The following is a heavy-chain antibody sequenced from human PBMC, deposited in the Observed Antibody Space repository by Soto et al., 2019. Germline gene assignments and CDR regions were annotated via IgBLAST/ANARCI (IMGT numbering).Heavy chain of an antibody. CDR2: ISGSGGST. Sequence: VGSLRLSCAASGFTFSSYAMSWVRQAPGKGLEWVSAISGSGGSTYYADSVKGRFTISRDNSKNTLYLQMNSLRAEDTAVYYCAKPYGDYYYYGMDVWGQGTTVTVSS. CDR1: GFTFSSYA. CDR3: AKPYGDYYYYGMDV. D-gene: IGHD4-17*01. J-gene: IGHJ6*02. V-gene: IGHV3-23*01.